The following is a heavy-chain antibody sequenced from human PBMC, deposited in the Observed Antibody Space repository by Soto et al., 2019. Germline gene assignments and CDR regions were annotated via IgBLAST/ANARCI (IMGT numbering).Heavy chain of an antibody. D-gene: IGHD4-17*01. Sequence: QVQLVQSGAEVKKPGASVKVSCKASGYTFTSYYMHWVRQAPGQGLEWMGIINPSGGSTSYAQKFQGRVTMTRDTSTSTVYMELSSLRYEDTAVYYCARATVTTCFDYWGQGTLVTVSS. V-gene: IGHV1-46*03. J-gene: IGHJ4*02. CDR2: INPSGGST. CDR3: ARATVTTCFDY. CDR1: GYTFTSYY.